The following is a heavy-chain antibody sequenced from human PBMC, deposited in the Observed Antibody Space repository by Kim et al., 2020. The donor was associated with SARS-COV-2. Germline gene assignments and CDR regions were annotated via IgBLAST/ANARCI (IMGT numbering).Heavy chain of an antibody. CDR2: IYPGDSDT. D-gene: IGHD2-2*01. Sequence: GESLKISCKGSGYSFTSYWIGWVRQMPGKGLEWMGIIYPGDSDTRYSPSFQGQVTISADKSISTAYLQWSSLKASDTAMYYCARRWDMVVVPAARAPRHSAMAEDAVDIWGQGTMVTVSS. CDR3: ARRWDMVVVPAARAPRHSAMAEDAVDI. CDR1: GYSFTSYW. V-gene: IGHV5-51*01. J-gene: IGHJ3*02.